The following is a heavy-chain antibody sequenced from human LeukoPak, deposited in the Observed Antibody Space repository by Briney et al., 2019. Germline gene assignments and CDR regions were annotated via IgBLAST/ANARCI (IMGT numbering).Heavy chain of an antibody. CDR1: GVIVRDYY. V-gene: IGHV3-11*06. CDR2: IDGSSSRT. CDR3: ASQGSSASRNSYIPDC. J-gene: IGHJ4*02. D-gene: IGHD3-10*01. Sequence: GGSLRLSCAASGVIVRDYYMSWMRQAPGKGLEWLSYIDGSSSRTNYADSVKGRFTISRDNAKNTLYLQMNSLRAEDTAVYYCASQGSSASRNSYIPDCWGQGTLVTVSS.